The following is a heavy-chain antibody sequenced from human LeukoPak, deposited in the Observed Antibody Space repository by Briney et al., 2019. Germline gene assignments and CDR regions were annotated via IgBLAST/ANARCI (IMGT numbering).Heavy chain of an antibody. CDR3: ARRKITMVRGVLNWFDP. CDR2: INHSGST. D-gene: IGHD3-10*01. V-gene: IGHV4-34*01. CDR1: GGSFSGYY. Sequence: SETLSLTCAVYGGSFSGYYWSWIRQPPGKGLEWIGEINHSGSTNYNPSLKSRVTISVDTSKNQFSLKLSSVTAADTAGYYCARRKITMVRGVLNWFDPWGQGTLVTVSS. J-gene: IGHJ5*02.